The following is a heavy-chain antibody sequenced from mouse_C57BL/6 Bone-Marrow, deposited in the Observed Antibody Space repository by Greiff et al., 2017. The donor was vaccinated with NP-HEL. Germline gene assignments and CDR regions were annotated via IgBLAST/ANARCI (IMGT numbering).Heavy chain of an antibody. V-gene: IGHV5-12*01. CDR1: GFTFSDYY. CDR3: ARLILYYGSSYAMDY. Sequence: EVKVVESGGGLVQPGGSLKLSCAASGFTFSDYYMYWVRQTPEQRLEWVAYISNGGGSTYYPDTVKGRFTISRDNAKNTLYLQMSRLKSEDTAMYYCARLILYYGSSYAMDYWGQGTSVTVSS. J-gene: IGHJ4*01. D-gene: IGHD1-1*01. CDR2: ISNGGGST.